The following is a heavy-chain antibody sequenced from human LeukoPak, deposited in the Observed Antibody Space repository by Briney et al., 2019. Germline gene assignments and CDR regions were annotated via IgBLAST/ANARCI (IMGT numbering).Heavy chain of an antibody. CDR3: AKGNSGYDC. CDR2: ISYDGSDK. CDR1: DFTFSNYG. V-gene: IGHV3-30*18. Sequence: GGSLRLSCAASDFTFSNYGMHWVRQAPGKGLEWVAVISYDGSDKYYGDSVKGRFSISRDNSNNTLFLQVNSLTAEDTAVYYCAKGNSGYDCWGQGTLVTVSS. J-gene: IGHJ4*02. D-gene: IGHD5-12*01.